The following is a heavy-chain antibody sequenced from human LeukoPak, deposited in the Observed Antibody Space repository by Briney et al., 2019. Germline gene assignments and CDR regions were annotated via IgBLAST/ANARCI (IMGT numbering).Heavy chain of an antibody. Sequence: PGGSPRLSCAASGFTFSGSPMHWVRQAPGKGLEWVALISYDGKKDFYTDSVKGRFTISRDDSKNTVFLQMDSLRADDTAMYFCARDADPAARGWLDPWGQGTLVTVSS. J-gene: IGHJ5*02. CDR1: GFTFSGSP. D-gene: IGHD2-15*01. CDR3: ARDADPAARGWLDP. V-gene: IGHV3-30*04. CDR2: ISYDGKKD.